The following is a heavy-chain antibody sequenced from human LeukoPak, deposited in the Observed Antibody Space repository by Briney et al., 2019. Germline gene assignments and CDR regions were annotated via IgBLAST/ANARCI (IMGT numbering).Heavy chain of an antibody. CDR1: GFTFSSYG. CDR3: AKDLYCSGGSCPINDAFDI. D-gene: IGHD2-15*01. CDR2: IRYDGSNK. Sequence: GGSLRLSCAASGFTFSSYGMHWVRQAPGKGLEWVAFIRYDGSNKYYADSVKGRFTISRDNSKNTLYLQMNSLRAEDTAVYYCAKDLYCSGGSCPINDAFDIWGQGTMVTVSS. J-gene: IGHJ3*02. V-gene: IGHV3-30*02.